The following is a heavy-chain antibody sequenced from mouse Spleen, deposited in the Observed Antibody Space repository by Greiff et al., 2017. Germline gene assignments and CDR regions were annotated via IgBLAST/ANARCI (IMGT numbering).Heavy chain of an antibody. CDR1: GYTFTSYW. Sequence: QVQLQQPGAELVRPGSSVKLSCKASGYTFTSYWMAWVKQRPGQGLEWIGNIYPSDSETHYNQKFKDKATLTVDKSSSTAYMQLSSLTSEDSAVYYCARSGYSSFAYWGQGTLVTVSA. V-gene: IGHV1-61*01. J-gene: IGHJ3*01. CDR3: ARSGYSSFAY. CDR2: IYPSDSET. D-gene: IGHD3-1*01.